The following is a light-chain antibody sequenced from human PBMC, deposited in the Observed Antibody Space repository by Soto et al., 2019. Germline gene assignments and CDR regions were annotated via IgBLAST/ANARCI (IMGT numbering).Light chain of an antibody. V-gene: IGKV3-15*01. CDR3: QSYNDWPFA. CDR1: ESLFGF. J-gene: IGKJ2*01. CDR2: GVS. Sequence: DIVLTQSPATLSVSPGDTVTLSCRASESLFGFLAWYQQKPGQAPRLRMYGVSTRATGIPARFSGGGSATDFTLTISSLQSEDSAFYFCQSYNDWPFASGLGTRLEI.